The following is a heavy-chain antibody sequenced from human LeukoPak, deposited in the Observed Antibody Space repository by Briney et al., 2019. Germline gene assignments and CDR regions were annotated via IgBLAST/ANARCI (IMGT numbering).Heavy chain of an antibody. D-gene: IGHD3-10*01. CDR1: GFTFSSYA. Sequence: GGSLRLSCAASGFTFSSYAMSWVRQAPGKGLEWVSDISGSGISTYYADSVKGRFTISRDNSKNTLYLQMNSLRAEDTAVYYCARGGGGSGSYYMGPDYWGQGTLVTVSS. V-gene: IGHV3-23*01. J-gene: IGHJ4*02. CDR2: ISGSGIST. CDR3: ARGGGGSGSYYMGPDY.